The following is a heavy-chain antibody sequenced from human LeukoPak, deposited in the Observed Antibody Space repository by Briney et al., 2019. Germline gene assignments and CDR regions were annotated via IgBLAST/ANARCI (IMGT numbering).Heavy chain of an antibody. Sequence: ASVKVSCKASGYTFTSYYMHWVRQAPGQGLEWMGIINPSGGSTSYAQKFQGRVTMTRDTSTSTVYMELSSLRSEDTAVYYCAREGRLWFGELLNVIGGWFDPWGQGTLVTVSS. V-gene: IGHV1-46*01. CDR2: INPSGGST. CDR3: AREGRLWFGELLNVIGGWFDP. J-gene: IGHJ5*02. CDR1: GYTFTSYY. D-gene: IGHD3-10*01.